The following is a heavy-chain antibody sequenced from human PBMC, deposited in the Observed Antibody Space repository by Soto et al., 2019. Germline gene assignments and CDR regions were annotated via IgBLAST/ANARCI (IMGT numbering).Heavy chain of an antibody. Sequence: EKQLVESGGALAQPGGSLRLSCVGSGFTFSIYALTWVRQAPGKGLEWVSLITNNGDTTFFGDSVKGGFSISRDNSKNTLYLQLETLRAEDTAVYYCAMSAGYGGAFDVWGQGTMVAVSS. V-gene: IGHV3-23*04. CDR2: ITNNGDTT. CDR1: GFTFSIYA. D-gene: IGHD5-12*01. CDR3: AMSAGYGGAFDV. J-gene: IGHJ3*01.